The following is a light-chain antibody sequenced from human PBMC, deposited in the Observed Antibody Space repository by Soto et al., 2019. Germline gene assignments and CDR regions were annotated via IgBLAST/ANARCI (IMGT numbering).Light chain of an antibody. Sequence: IGLKNSVATLSLKIRERATLSCRASQSIGSYLAWYQHKLGQPPRLLIYDASNRATGIPVRFSGSGSGTDFTLTISSLEPEDFAVYYCQQRSTWPPFSFGPGSKVDI. CDR1: QSIGSY. J-gene: IGKJ3*01. CDR3: QQRSTWPPFS. V-gene: IGKV3-11*01. CDR2: DAS.